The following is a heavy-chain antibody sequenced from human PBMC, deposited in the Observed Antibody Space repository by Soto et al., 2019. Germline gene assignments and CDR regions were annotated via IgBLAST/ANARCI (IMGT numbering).Heavy chain of an antibody. CDR3: ARGGRGYSSAPRYYFDY. V-gene: IGHV1-69*01. J-gene: IGHJ4*02. CDR1: GGSFSSNP. D-gene: IGHD5-18*01. Sequence: QVQLGQSGSEVKKPGSSVKGSCKASGGSFSSNPISWVRQAPGQGLEWMAGIIPIFATVHYAQKFQGRVTITADESTSTAYMELTSLRSEDTAVYFCARGGRGYSSAPRYYFDYWGQGTLVTVSS. CDR2: IIPIFATV.